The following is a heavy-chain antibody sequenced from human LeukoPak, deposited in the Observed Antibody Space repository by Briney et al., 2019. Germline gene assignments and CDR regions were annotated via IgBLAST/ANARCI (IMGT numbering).Heavy chain of an antibody. J-gene: IGHJ2*01. D-gene: IGHD3-10*01. CDR3: AKGRRDGSGSLLNDL. CDR2: ISGSGDTK. V-gene: IGHV3-23*01. Sequence: ETLSLTCRFSGDSMSNAFWTWIRQPAGKGLEWVSAISGSGDTKYYADSVKGRFTLSRDNSKDTLYLQMNSLRADDTAVYYCAKGRRDGSGSLLNDLWGRGTLVTVSS. CDR1: GDSMSNAF.